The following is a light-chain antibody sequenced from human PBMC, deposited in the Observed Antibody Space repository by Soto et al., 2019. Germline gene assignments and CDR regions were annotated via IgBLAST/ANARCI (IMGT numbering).Light chain of an antibody. Sequence: DIQLTQSPSFLSASVGDRVTITCRASQGISSYLAWYQQKPGKAPKLLIYAASTLQSGVPSRFSGSGSGTEFTLTISSLQPEYFATYYCQQVNSYPRTFGQGTKVDIK. CDR1: QGISSY. CDR2: AAS. V-gene: IGKV1-9*01. CDR3: QQVNSYPRT. J-gene: IGKJ1*01.